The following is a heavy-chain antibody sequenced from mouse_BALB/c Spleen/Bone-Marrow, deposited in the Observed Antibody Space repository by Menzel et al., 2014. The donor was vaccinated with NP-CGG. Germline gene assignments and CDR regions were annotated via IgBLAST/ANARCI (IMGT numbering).Heavy chain of an antibody. D-gene: IGHD1-1*01. CDR3: SRHYHSNPYYAMDY. V-gene: IGHV1S81*02. Sequence: VQLQQSGAELVKPGASVKLSCKASGYTFTNYYIYWVEQRPGQGLEWIGGINPSNGGTKFNERFKNKGTVTIDKSSSTAYIQLSSQTSEDSEVYYCSRHYHSNPYYAMDYWRQGTSVTVSS. CDR2: INPSNGGT. J-gene: IGHJ4*01. CDR1: GYTFTNYY.